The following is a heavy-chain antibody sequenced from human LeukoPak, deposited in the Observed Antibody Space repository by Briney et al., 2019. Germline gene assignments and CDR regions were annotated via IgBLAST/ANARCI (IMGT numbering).Heavy chain of an antibody. D-gene: IGHD2-2*01. CDR1: GGSFSGYS. V-gene: IGHV4-34*01. Sequence: PSETLSLTCAVYGGSFSGYSWSWIRQPPGKGLEWIGEIHRSGSTNYHPSLKSRVTISVDTSKNQFSLKLISVTASDTAVYYCARGIPHYCSSTTCPNDYWGQGTLVTVSS. CDR3: ARGIPHYCSSTTCPNDY. CDR2: IHRSGST. J-gene: IGHJ4*02.